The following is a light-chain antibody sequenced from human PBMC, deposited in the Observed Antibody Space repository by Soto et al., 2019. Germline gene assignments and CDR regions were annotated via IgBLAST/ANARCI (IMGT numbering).Light chain of an antibody. CDR1: SSNIGAGYD. J-gene: IGLJ2*01. CDR3: QSYDSSLSAVV. CDR2: GNS. V-gene: IGLV1-40*01. Sequence: QPVLTQPPSVSGAPGQRVTISCTGSSSNIGAGYDVHWYQQLPGTAPKLLIYGNSNRPSGVPDRFSGSKSGTSASLAITGLQAEDEADYYCQSYDSSLSAVVFGGVTKLTVL.